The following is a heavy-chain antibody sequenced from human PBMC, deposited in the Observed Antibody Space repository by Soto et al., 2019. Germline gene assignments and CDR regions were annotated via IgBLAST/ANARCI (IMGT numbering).Heavy chain of an antibody. CDR1: GFTFSSYA. Sequence: GGSLTLSCAASGFTFSSYAMTCVRQAPGRGLEWVSSISINGGGTHYADAVKGRFTVSRDNSESSLYLQLNSLRAEDTAVYYCAKVPNWGSHYYFDYWGQGSLVTVSS. J-gene: IGHJ4*02. V-gene: IGHV3-23*01. D-gene: IGHD7-27*01. CDR2: ISINGGGT. CDR3: AKVPNWGSHYYFDY.